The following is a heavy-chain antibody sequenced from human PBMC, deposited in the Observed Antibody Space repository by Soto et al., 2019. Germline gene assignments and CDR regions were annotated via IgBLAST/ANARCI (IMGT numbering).Heavy chain of an antibody. CDR3: ARDGKGGFVMDV. J-gene: IGHJ6*02. CDR1: GDSVSSNSAA. Sequence: SQTLSLTFAISGDSVSSNSAAWNWIRQCPSRGLEWLGRTYYRAKWYNDYAVSVKGRISINPDTSKNLFSLQLNSVTPEDTAVYYCARDGKGGFVMDVWGPGPTLTV. V-gene: IGHV6-1*01. D-gene: IGHD3-16*01. CDR2: TYYRAKWYN.